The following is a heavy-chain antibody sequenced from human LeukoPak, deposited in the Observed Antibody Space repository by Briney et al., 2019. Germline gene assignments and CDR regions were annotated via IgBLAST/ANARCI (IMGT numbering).Heavy chain of an antibody. CDR2: IYYSGST. V-gene: IGHV4-59*08. CDR1: GGSISGYY. J-gene: IGHJ3*02. CDR3: ARSLQDAFDI. Sequence: PSETLSLTCTVSGGSISGYYWSWIRQPPGKGLEWIGYIYYSGSTNYNPSLKSRVTISVDTSKNQFSLKLSSVTAADTAVYYCARSLQDAFDIWGQGTMVTVSS.